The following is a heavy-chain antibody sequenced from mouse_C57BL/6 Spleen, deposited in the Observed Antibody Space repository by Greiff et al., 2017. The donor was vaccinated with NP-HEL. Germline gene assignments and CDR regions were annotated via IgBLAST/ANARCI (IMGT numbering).Heavy chain of an antibody. V-gene: IGHV10-1*01. J-gene: IGHJ3*01. D-gene: IGHD1-1*01. CDR1: GFSFNTYA. CDR3: VRPYYYGSSYWFAY. Sequence: EADGGLVQPKGSLKLSCAASGFSFNTYAMNWVRQAPGKGLEWVARIRSKSNNYATYYADSVKDRFTISRDDSESMLYLQMNNLKTEDTAMYYCVRPYYYGSSYWFAYWGQGTLVTVSA. CDR2: IRSKSNNYAT.